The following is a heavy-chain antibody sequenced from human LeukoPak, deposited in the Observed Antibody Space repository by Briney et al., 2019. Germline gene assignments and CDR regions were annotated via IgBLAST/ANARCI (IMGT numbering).Heavy chain of an antibody. V-gene: IGHV4-59*01. D-gene: IGHD6-13*01. CDR1: GGSIISYS. CDR3: ARDLYSSSWLNYFDY. Sequence: SGTLSLTCTVSGGSIISYSWSWIRQPPGKGLEWIGYIYYSGSTNYNPSLKSRVTISVDTSKNQFSLKLSSVTAADTAVYYCARDLYSSSWLNYFDYWGQGTLVTVSS. J-gene: IGHJ4*02. CDR2: IYYSGST.